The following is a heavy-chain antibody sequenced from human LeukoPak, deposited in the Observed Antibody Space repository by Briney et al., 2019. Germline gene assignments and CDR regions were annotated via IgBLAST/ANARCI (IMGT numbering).Heavy chain of an antibody. CDR1: GFTFSSYA. V-gene: IGHV3-23*01. D-gene: IGHD3-10*01. CDR2: ISGSGGST. Sequence: PGGSLRLSCAASGFTFSSYAMSWVRQAPGKGLEWVSAISGSGGSTYYADSVKGRFTISRDNSKNTLYLQMNSLRAEDTAVYYCAKDKVVGYYGSGSYQNYWGQGTLVTVPS. J-gene: IGHJ4*02. CDR3: AKDKVVGYYGSGSYQNY.